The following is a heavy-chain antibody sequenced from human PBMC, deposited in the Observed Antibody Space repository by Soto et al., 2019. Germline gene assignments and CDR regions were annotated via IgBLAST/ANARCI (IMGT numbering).Heavy chain of an antibody. CDR2: IYHSGST. D-gene: IGHD3-3*01. Sequence: QVQLQESGPGLVKPSGTLSLTCAVSGAAINSSNWWSWVRQPPGKGLEWIGEIYHSGSTNYNPSLMNRVTISVDRSKNQLSLKLRSVTAADTAVYYCARDQIFGVVRTHYYYGMDVWGQGTTVTVSS. V-gene: IGHV4-4*02. CDR1: GAAINSSNW. CDR3: ARDQIFGVVRTHYYYGMDV. J-gene: IGHJ6*02.